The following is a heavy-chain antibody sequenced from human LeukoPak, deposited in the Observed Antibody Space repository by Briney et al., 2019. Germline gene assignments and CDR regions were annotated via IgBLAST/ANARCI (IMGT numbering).Heavy chain of an antibody. CDR1: GFNFDDNV. CDR3: ATMGPLDY. J-gene: IGHJ4*02. V-gene: IGHV3-43*02. CDR2: ISDDGYGT. D-gene: IGHD4/OR15-4a*01. Sequence: GGSLRPSCAASGFNFDDNVMHWVRQAPGKGLEWVSLISDDGYGTYYADSVKGRFTISRDNSKNSLYLQMNSLRSEDTALYYCATMGPLDYWGQGTLVTVSS.